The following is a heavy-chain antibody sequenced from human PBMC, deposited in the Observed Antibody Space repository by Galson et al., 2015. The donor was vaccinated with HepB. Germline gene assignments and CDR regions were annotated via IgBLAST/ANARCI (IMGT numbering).Heavy chain of an antibody. Sequence: SLRLSCAVSGFNFSSYAMNWVRQAPGKGLEWVSGFSGSGGSTHYADSVRGRFSISSDTSKNTIYLQMNSLRAEDTAVYFCAKAVGRSGWYNYFDYWGQGTLVTVSS. J-gene: IGHJ4*02. V-gene: IGHV3-23*01. CDR2: FSGSGGST. D-gene: IGHD6-19*01. CDR1: GFNFSSYA. CDR3: AKAVGRSGWYNYFDY.